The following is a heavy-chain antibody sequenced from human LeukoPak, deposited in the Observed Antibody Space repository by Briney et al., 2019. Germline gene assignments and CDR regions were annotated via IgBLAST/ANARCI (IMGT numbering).Heavy chain of an antibody. J-gene: IGHJ4*02. CDR1: GFSFSTSA. CDR2: ISDSGDRT. D-gene: IGHD6-19*01. CDR3: AKGYNSAD. Sequence: PGGSLRLSCAASGFSFSTSAMSWVRQAPGKGLEWVSGISDSGDRTDHADSVKGRFIIFRDNSKHTIFLQMNSLRAEDTALYYCAKGYNSADWGQGTLVTVSS. V-gene: IGHV3-23*01.